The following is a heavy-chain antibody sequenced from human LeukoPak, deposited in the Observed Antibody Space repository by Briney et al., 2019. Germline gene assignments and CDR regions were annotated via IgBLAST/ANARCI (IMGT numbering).Heavy chain of an antibody. J-gene: IGHJ3*02. V-gene: IGHV3-23*01. CDR3: AKGDFWSGPSAFHI. CDR1: GFTFSSYG. Sequence: GGSLRLSCVASGFTFSSYGMNWVCQAPGKGLEWVAEISGSGGRTYSADSVKGRFTFSRDNSKNTLYLEMNSLRVEDTAVYYCAKGDFWSGPSAFHIWGQGTLVIVSS. CDR2: ISGSGGRT. D-gene: IGHD3-3*01.